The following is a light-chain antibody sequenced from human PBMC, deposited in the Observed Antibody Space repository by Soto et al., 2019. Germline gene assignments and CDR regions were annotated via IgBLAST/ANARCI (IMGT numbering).Light chain of an antibody. CDR1: SSDVGGYNL. Sequence: QSALTQPASVSGSPGQSITISCTGSSSDVGGYNLVSWYQHHPGKAPKLIIYEGSQRPSGVSNRFSGSKSGNTASLTISGLQAEDEAHYYCISYTSSSTHVVFGGGTKLTVL. CDR2: EGS. J-gene: IGLJ2*01. CDR3: ISYTSSSTHVV. V-gene: IGLV2-14*02.